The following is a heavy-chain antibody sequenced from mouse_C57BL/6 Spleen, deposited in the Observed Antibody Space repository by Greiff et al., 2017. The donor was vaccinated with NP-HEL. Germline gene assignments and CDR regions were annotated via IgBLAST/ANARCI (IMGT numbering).Heavy chain of an antibody. D-gene: IGHD1-1*01. CDR1: GYTFTGYW. V-gene: IGHV1-9*01. J-gene: IGHJ2*01. CDR2: ILPGSGST. Sequence: QVQLKESGAELMKPGASVKLSCKATGYTFTGYWIEWVKQRPGHGLEWIGEILPGSGSTNYNEKFTGKATFTADTSSNTAYMQLSSLTTEDSAIYYCARPIYYGSSYGDYFDYWGQGTTLTVSS. CDR3: ARPIYYGSSYGDYFDY.